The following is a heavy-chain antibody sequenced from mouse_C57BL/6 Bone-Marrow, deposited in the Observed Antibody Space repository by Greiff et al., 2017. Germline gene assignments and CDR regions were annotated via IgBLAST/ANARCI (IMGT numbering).Heavy chain of an antibody. Sequence: VQLQQSGPELVKPGASVKISCKASGYAFSSSWMNWVKQRPGTGLEWIGRIYPGDGDTNYNGKFKGKATLTADKSSSTAYMQLSSLTSEDSAVYFCARYWFAYWGQGTLVTVSA. CDR3: ARYWFAY. CDR1: GYAFSSSW. V-gene: IGHV1-82*01. J-gene: IGHJ3*01. CDR2: IYPGDGDT.